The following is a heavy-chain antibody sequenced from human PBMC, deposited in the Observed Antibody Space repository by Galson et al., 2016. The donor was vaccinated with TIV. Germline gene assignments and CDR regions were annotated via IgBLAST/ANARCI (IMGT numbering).Heavy chain of an antibody. D-gene: IGHD6-19*01. Sequence: QSGAEVKKPGESLRISCQGSGYSFTNYWITWHRQMPGRGLEWMGRISPSDSYTNYSPSFQGHVTISVDKSIRTAYLQRSGLKASDTAMYFCARHIMASVAGDFWGQGTLVTVSS. CDR1: GYSFTNYW. CDR2: ISPSDSYT. V-gene: IGHV5-10-1*01. J-gene: IGHJ4*02. CDR3: ARHIMASVAGDF.